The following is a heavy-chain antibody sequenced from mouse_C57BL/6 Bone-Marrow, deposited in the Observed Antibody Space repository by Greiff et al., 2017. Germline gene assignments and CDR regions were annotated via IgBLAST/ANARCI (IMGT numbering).Heavy chain of an antibody. D-gene: IGHD2-14*01. Sequence: VQLQQSGPELVKPGASVKISCKASGYTFTDYYMNWVKQSHGKSLEWIGDINPNNGGTSYNQKFKGKATLTVDKSSSTAYMELRSLTSEDSAVYYCASRGPVYDFDYWGQGTTLTVSS. CDR2: INPNNGGT. V-gene: IGHV1-26*01. CDR1: GYTFTDYY. CDR3: ASRGPVYDFDY. J-gene: IGHJ2*01.